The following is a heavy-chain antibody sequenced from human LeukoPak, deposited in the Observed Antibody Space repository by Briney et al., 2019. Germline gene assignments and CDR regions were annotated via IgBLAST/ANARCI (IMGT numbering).Heavy chain of an antibody. J-gene: IGHJ4*02. Sequence: AASVKVSCKASGYTFTSYGISWVRQAPGQGLEWMGWISAYNGNTNCAQKLQGRVTMTTDTSTSTAYMELRSLRSDDTAVYCCARDLSDGKQQLVRPRGDYWGQGTLVTVSS. D-gene: IGHD6-13*01. CDR3: ARDLSDGKQQLVRPRGDY. CDR2: ISAYNGNT. V-gene: IGHV1-18*01. CDR1: GYTFTSYG.